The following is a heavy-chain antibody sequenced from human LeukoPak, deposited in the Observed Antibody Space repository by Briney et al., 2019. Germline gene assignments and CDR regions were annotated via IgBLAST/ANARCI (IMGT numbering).Heavy chain of an antibody. CDR3: ARDARSGSQYDYFDY. V-gene: IGHV3-7*01. D-gene: IGHD1-26*01. Sequence: GGSLRLSCAASEFTLSNYWMSWVRQAPGKGLEWVANIEKEKDGSKKYYVESVKGRFTISRDNAKNSLYLQLNSLRDEDTAAYYCARDARSGSQYDYFDYWGQGTLVTVSS. CDR2: IEKEKDGSKK. J-gene: IGHJ4*02. CDR1: EFTLSNYW.